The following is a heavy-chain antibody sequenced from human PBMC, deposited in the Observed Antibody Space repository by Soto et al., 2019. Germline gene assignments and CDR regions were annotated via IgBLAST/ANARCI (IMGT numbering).Heavy chain of an antibody. CDR3: ARDRARYCSSTSCYGSMDV. D-gene: IGHD2-2*01. Sequence: ASVKVSCKASGYTFTSYAMHWVRQAPGQRLEWMGWINPNSGGTNYAQKFQGWVTMTRDTSISTAYMELSRLRSDDTAVYYCARDRARYCSSTSCYGSMDVWGQGTTVTVSS. CDR1: GYTFTSYA. V-gene: IGHV1-2*04. J-gene: IGHJ6*02. CDR2: INPNSGGT.